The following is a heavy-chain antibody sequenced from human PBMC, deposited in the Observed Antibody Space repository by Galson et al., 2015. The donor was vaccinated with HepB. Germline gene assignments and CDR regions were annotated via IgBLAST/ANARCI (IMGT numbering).Heavy chain of an antibody. Sequence: CAISGDSVSSNNAAWNWIRQSPSRGLEWLGRTYYTSKWKNDYAESVKSRISIKVGTSKNQFSLELNSVTPDDTAVYFCARDKYYHSSDHYFDYWGQGTLVTVSS. V-gene: IGHV6-1*01. CDR2: TYYTSKWKN. J-gene: IGHJ4*02. CDR3: ARDKYYHSSDHYFDY. CDR1: GDSVSSNNAA. D-gene: IGHD3-22*01.